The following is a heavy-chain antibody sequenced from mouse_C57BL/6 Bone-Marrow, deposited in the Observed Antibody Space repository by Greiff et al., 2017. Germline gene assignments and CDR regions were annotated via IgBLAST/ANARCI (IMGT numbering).Heavy chain of an antibody. Sequence: QVQLQQPGAELVRPGTSVKLSCKASGYTFTSYWMHWVKQRPGQGLEWIGVIDPSDSYTNYNQKLKGKATLTVDTSSSTAYMQLSSLTSEDSAVYYCARSGLTREVAMDYWGQGTSVTVSS. J-gene: IGHJ4*01. CDR1: GYTFTSYW. CDR2: IDPSDSYT. CDR3: ARSGLTREVAMDY. D-gene: IGHD3-1*01. V-gene: IGHV1-59*01.